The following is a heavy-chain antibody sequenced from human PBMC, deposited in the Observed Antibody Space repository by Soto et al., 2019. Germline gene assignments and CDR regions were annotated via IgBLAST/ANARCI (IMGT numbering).Heavy chain of an antibody. D-gene: IGHD3-10*01. CDR1: GFTFSSYG. CDR2: IGGSAGNA. Sequence: EVQLLESGGGLVQPGGSLRLSCAGTGFTFSSYGMSWVHQAPGKGLEWVSTIGGSAGNANYADSVKGRFTISRDDSTNTVHLQMNSLRPDDTAVYYCAKHLWFGESVFDPWGQGTLVVVSS. V-gene: IGHV3-23*01. J-gene: IGHJ5*02. CDR3: AKHLWFGESVFDP.